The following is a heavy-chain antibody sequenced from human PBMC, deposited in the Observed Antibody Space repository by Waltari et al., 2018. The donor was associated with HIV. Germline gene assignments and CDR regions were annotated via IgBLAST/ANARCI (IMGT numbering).Heavy chain of an antibody. CDR3: ARGVIGWGMYV. D-gene: IGHD6-19*01. J-gene: IGHJ6*02. V-gene: IGHV4-38-2*01. Sequence: QVQLQETGPGLVKHPVNLSLTCVGTGYSILSGYSRGWIRQPSGKGLEWIESIYHSGSTYYNPSLKSRVTISVDTSKNQFSLKLSSVTAADTAVYYCARGVIGWGMYVWGQGTTVTVSS. CDR1: GYSILSGYS. CDR2: IYHSGST.